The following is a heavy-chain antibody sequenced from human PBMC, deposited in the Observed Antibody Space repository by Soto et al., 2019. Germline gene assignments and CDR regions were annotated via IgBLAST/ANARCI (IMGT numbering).Heavy chain of an antibody. CDR1: GGSISSGDYS. CDR2: IYYGGST. V-gene: IGHV4-30-2*01. Sequence: PSETLSLTCAVSGGSISSGDYSWNWIRQPPGKGLEWIGYIYYGGSTYYNPSLQSRVTMSVDRSRNQFSLKLNSVTAADTAVYYCARVRREYDNSGPLDYWGQGTLVTVSS. D-gene: IGHD3-22*01. CDR3: ARVRREYDNSGPLDY. J-gene: IGHJ4*02.